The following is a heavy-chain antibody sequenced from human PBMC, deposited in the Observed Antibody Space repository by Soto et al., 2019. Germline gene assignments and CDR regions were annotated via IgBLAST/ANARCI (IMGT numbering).Heavy chain of an antibody. V-gene: IGHV1-2*02. CDR1: GYTFTGYY. CDR3: AKSIIQLWFNVYSPAKQNWFDP. CDR2: INPNSGGT. D-gene: IGHD5-18*01. J-gene: IGHJ5*02. Sequence: GASVKVSCKASGYTFTGYYMHWVRQAPGQGLEWMGWINPNSGGTNYAQKFQGRVTMTRDTSISTAYMELSRLRSDDTAVYYCAKSIIQLWFNVYSPAKQNWFDPWGQGTLVTVSS.